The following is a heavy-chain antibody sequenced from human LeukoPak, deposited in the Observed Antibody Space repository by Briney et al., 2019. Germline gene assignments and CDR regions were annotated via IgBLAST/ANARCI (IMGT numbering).Heavy chain of an antibody. V-gene: IGHV3-30*02. J-gene: IGHJ4*02. D-gene: IGHD2-2*01. CDR3: APQLRYYFDY. Sequence: QPGGSLRLSCAASGFTFSSYGMHWVRQAPGKGLEWVAFIRYDGSNKYCADSVKGRFTISRDNSKNTLYLQMNSLRAEDTAVYYCAPQLRYYFDYWGQGTLVTVSS. CDR1: GFTFSSYG. CDR2: IRYDGSNK.